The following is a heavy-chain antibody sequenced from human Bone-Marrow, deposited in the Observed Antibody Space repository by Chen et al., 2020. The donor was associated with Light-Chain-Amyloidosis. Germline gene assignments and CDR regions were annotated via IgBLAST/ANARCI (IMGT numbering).Heavy chain of an antibody. J-gene: IGHJ6*02. Sequence: QVQLQESGPGLVKPSETLSLTCTVSGGSISSYYWSWIRQPPGKGLEWIGYIYYSGSTNYNPSLKSRVTISGDTSKSQFSLKLSSVTAADTAVYYCARDYWAAAGTPSYYYDYGMDVWGQGTTVTVSS. CDR1: GGSISSYY. V-gene: IGHV4-59*01. CDR2: IYYSGST. D-gene: IGHD6-13*01. CDR3: ARDYWAAAGTPSYYYDYGMDV.